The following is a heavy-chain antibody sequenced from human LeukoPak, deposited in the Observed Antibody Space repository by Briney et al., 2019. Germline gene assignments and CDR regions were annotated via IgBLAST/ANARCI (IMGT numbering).Heavy chain of an antibody. D-gene: IGHD3-16*01. CDR1: GVIFSSSW. CDR2: INSDASST. V-gene: IGHV3-74*01. CDR3: ARDRLMITFGGALNAFDI. J-gene: IGHJ3*02. Sequence: PGGSLRLSCAASGVIFSSSWMHWVRQAPGKGLVWVSGINSDASSTSYADSVRGRFTISRDNAKNTLYLQVSSLRAEDTALYYCARDRLMITFGGALNAFDIWGQGTMVTVSS.